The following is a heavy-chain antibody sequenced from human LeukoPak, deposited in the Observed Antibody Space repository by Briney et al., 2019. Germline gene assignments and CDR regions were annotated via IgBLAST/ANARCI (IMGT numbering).Heavy chain of an antibody. D-gene: IGHD1-26*01. CDR2: ISGSGGST. Sequence: GGSLRLSCAASGSTFSSYAMSWVRQAPGKGLEWVSAISGSGGSTYYADSVKGRFTISRDNSKNTLYLQMNSLRAEDTAVYYCAKASRLRRSGSYDYWGQGTLVTVSS. J-gene: IGHJ4*02. CDR3: AKASRLRRSGSYDY. V-gene: IGHV3-23*01. CDR1: GSTFSSYA.